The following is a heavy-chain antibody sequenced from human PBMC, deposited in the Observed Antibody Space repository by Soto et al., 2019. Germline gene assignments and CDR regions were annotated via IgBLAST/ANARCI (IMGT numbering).Heavy chain of an antibody. Sequence: PSETLSLTCAVSGGSISSSNWWSWVRQPPGKGLEWIGEIHHSGSTNYNPSLKSRVTFSIDTSKRQFSLKVRSVTAADTAVYYCARGKRGSSWYRGEEKYYYYGMDVWGQGTPVTVSS. CDR2: IHHSGST. CDR3: ARGKRGSSWYRGEEKYYYYGMDV. J-gene: IGHJ6*02. V-gene: IGHV4-4*02. CDR1: GGSISSSNW. D-gene: IGHD6-13*01.